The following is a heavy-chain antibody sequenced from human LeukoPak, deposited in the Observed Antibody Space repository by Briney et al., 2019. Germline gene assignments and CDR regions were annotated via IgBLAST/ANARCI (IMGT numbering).Heavy chain of an antibody. Sequence: PSETLSLTCTVSGGSISSYYWSWIRQPAGKGLEWIGRIYTSGSTNYNPSLKSRVTISVDTSKNQFSLKLSSVTAADTAVYYCARNPDIAAAGFFDYWGQGTLVTVSS. D-gene: IGHD6-13*01. V-gene: IGHV4-4*07. J-gene: IGHJ4*02. CDR2: IYTSGST. CDR3: ARNPDIAAAGFFDY. CDR1: GGSISSYY.